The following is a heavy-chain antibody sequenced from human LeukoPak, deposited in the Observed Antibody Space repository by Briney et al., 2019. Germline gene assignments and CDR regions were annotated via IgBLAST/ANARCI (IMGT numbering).Heavy chain of an antibody. D-gene: IGHD2-15*01. Sequence: GGSLRLSCAASGFTFSSYSMNWVRQAPGKGLEWVSYISSSSSTIYYADSVKGRFTISRDNAKNSLYLQMNSLRAEDTAVYYCARDTDEVVAATHYYYGMDVWGQGTTVTVSS. J-gene: IGHJ6*02. V-gene: IGHV3-48*01. CDR1: GFTFSSYS. CDR3: ARDTDEVVAATHYYYGMDV. CDR2: ISSSSSTI.